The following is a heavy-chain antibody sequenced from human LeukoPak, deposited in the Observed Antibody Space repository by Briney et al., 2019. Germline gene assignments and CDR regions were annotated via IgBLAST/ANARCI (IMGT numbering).Heavy chain of an antibody. CDR3: ARGSLAYYGSGPAFDY. CDR2: IYHSGST. CDR1: GGSVSSGSYY. Sequence: PSETLSLTCTVSGGSVSSGSYYWSWIRQPPGKGLEWIGYIYHSGSTYYNPSLKSRVTISVDRSKNQFSLKLSSVTAADTAVYYCARGSLAYYGSGPAFDYWGQGTLVTVSS. J-gene: IGHJ4*02. V-gene: IGHV4-30-2*01. D-gene: IGHD3-10*01.